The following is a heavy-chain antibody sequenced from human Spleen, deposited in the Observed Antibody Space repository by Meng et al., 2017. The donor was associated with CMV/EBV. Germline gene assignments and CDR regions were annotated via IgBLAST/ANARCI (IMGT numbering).Heavy chain of an antibody. V-gene: IGHV1-2*02. CDR1: FATYY. CDR3: ARVARCRSTSCYIGWFDP. Sequence: FATYYRSWMRQAPGQGLEWMGWGTRNGGGTSYGQKLQGRVTLTRGTSIGTVYMELSRLRSDDTAAYYCARVARCRSTSCYIGWFDPWGQGTLVTVSS. CDR2: GTRNGGGT. J-gene: IGHJ5*02. D-gene: IGHD2-2*02.